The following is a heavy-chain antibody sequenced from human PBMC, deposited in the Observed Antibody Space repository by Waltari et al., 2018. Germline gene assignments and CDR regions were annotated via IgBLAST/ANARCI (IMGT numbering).Heavy chain of an antibody. CDR2: IHYSGNT. J-gene: IGHJ4*02. Sequence: QLQLQESGPRLVRPSETLSLTCTVSGGSISSTTYYWAWIRQTPGKGLEWIGYIHYSGNTYYNPSLRSGVTISVDTSKNQFSLNLRSVTAADTAVYYCARRVVTTGGVDYWGQGTLVTVSS. D-gene: IGHD2-21*02. V-gene: IGHV4-39*07. CDR3: ARRVVTTGGVDY. CDR1: GGSISSTTYY.